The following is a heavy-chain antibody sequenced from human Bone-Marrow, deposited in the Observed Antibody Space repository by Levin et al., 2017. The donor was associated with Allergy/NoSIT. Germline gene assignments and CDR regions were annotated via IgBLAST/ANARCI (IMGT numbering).Heavy chain of an antibody. CDR2: ISYDGSNK. J-gene: IGHJ6*02. CDR3: ARVSYGVPPPGHFGMDV. Sequence: PGGSLRLSCAASRFSFITYAMHWVRQAPGKGLEWVALISYDGSNKYYSDSVEGRFTISRDNSKNTLFLQMNSLIPEDTAVYYCARVSYGVPPPGHFGMDVWGQGTTVSVSS. D-gene: IGHD4-17*01. V-gene: IGHV3-30*04. CDR1: RFSFITYA.